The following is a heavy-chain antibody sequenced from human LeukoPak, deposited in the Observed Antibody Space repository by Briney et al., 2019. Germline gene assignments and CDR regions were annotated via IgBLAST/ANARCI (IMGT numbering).Heavy chain of an antibody. Sequence: GGSLRLSCAASGFTFSSYWMSWVRQAPGKGLEWVANIKQDGSEKYYVDSVKDRFTISRDNAKNSLYLQMNSLRAEDTAVYYCARDDYYYYYGMDVWGQGTTVTVSS. J-gene: IGHJ6*02. CDR3: ARDDYYYYYGMDV. CDR2: IKQDGSEK. V-gene: IGHV3-7*01. CDR1: GFTFSSYW.